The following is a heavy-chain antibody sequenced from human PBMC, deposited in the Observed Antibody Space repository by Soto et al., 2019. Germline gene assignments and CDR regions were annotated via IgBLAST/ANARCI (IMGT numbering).Heavy chain of an antibody. V-gene: IGHV3-15*01. Sequence: LGGSLRLSCAASGFTFSNAWMSWVRQAPGKGLEWVGRIKSKTDGGTTDYAAPVKGRFTISRDDSKNTLYLQMNSLKTEDTAVYYCTTDIIRIVVVPAATPYFDYWGQGTLVTVSS. J-gene: IGHJ4*02. CDR3: TTDIIRIVVVPAATPYFDY. CDR1: GFTFSNAW. CDR2: IKSKTDGGTT. D-gene: IGHD2-2*01.